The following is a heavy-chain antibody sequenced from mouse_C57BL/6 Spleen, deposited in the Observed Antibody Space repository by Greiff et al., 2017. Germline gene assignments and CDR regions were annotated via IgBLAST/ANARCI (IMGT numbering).Heavy chain of an antibody. J-gene: IGHJ3*01. V-gene: IGHV8-12*01. CDR2: IYWDDDK. D-gene: IGHD3-1*01. CDR1: GFSLSTSGMG. CDR3: ARRDSGSGFAY. Sequence: QVTLKASGPGILQSSQTLSLTCSFSGFSLSTSGMGVSWIRQPTGKGLEWLAHIYWDDDKRYNPSLKSRLTISKDTSRNQVFLKITSVDTADTATYYCARRDSGSGFAYWGQGTLVTVSA.